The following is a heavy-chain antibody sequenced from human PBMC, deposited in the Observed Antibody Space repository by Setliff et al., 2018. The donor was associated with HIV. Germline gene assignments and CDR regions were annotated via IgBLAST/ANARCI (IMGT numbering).Heavy chain of an antibody. CDR2: ISSSSSYI. Sequence: GGSLRLSCAASGFTFSSYSMNWVRQAPGKGLEWVSSISSSSSYIYYADSVKGRFTISRDNAKNSLYLQMNSLRAEDTAVYYCATWDYDILTGYLVLDYWGQGTLVTVSS. J-gene: IGHJ4*02. V-gene: IGHV3-21*01. CDR1: GFTFSSYS. CDR3: ATWDYDILTGYLVLDY. D-gene: IGHD3-9*01.